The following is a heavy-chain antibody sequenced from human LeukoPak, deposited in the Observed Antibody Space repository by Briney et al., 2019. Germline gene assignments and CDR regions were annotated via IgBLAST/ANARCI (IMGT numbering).Heavy chain of an antibody. V-gene: IGHV3-53*01. Sequence: GGSLRLSCTASGFTVSSNSMSWVRQAPGKGLEWVSVIYSGGTTYYADSVKGRFTISRDNSKNTLYLQMNSLRAEDTAVYYCAKRDSSGYYYAWYFDLWGRGTPVTVSS. CDR1: GFTVSSNS. CDR2: IYSGGTT. J-gene: IGHJ2*01. D-gene: IGHD3-22*01. CDR3: AKRDSSGYYYAWYFDL.